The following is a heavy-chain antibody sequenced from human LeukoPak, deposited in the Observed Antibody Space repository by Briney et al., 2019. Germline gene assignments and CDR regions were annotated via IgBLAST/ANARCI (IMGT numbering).Heavy chain of an antibody. CDR1: GYTFTGYY. CDR2: INPNTGGT. J-gene: IGHJ4*02. D-gene: IGHD1-26*01. CDR3: ATLAGEHQAPFHY. V-gene: IGHV1-2*02. Sequence: ASVKVSCKASGYTFTGYYMHWVRQAPGQGLEWMGWINPNTGGTNYAQKFQGRVTMTRDTSISTAYMERSRLKSDDTAVYYCATLAGEHQAPFHYWGQGTLVTVSS.